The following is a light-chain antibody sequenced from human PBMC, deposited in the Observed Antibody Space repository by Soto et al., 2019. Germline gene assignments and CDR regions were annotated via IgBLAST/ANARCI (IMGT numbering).Light chain of an antibody. V-gene: IGLV2-23*03. CDR2: EGS. CDR3: CSYAGSSTFVV. J-gene: IGLJ2*01. CDR1: SSDVGSYNL. Sequence: QSVLTQPASVSGSPGQSITISCTGTSSDVGSYNLVSWYQQHPGKAPKLMIYEGSKRPSGVSNRFSGSKSGNTASXTISGXXXXXXXDYYCCSYAGSSTFVVFGGGTKLTVL.